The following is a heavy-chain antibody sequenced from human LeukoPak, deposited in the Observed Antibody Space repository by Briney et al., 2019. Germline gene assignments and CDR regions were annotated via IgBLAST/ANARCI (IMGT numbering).Heavy chain of an antibody. CDR3: ARKNFSSSWYVY. J-gene: IGHJ4*02. Sequence: ASVKVSCKASGGTLSSYAISWVRQAPGQGLEWMGGIIPIFGTANYAQKFQGRVTITADESTSTAYMELSSLRSEDTAVYYCARKNFSSSWYVYWGQGTLVTVSS. CDR2: IIPIFGTA. CDR1: GGTLSSYA. V-gene: IGHV1-69*13. D-gene: IGHD6-13*01.